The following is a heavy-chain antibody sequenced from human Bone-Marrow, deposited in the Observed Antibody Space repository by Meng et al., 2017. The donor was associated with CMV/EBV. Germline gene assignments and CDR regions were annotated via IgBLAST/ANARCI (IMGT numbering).Heavy chain of an antibody. Sequence: GGSLRLSCAASGFTVSSNYMSWVRQAPGKGLEWVSVIYSGGSTYYADSVKGRFTISRDNSKNTLYLQMNSLRAEDTAVYYCAREADGSGYNWFAPWGQGTLVTVSS. D-gene: IGHD3-10*01. J-gene: IGHJ5*02. V-gene: IGHV3-53*01. CDR3: AREADGSGYNWFAP. CDR1: GFTVSSNY. CDR2: IYSGGST.